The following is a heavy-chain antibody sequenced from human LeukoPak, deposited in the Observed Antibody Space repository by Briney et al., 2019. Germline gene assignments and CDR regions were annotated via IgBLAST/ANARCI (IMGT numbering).Heavy chain of an antibody. CDR1: GFRFTNYW. V-gene: IGHV3-7*01. D-gene: IGHD5-18*01. CDR2: IKQDGSEI. J-gene: IGHJ4*02. CDR3: ARIGYSSSSFDY. Sequence: GSLRLSCAASGFRFTNYWMSWVRQAPGKGLEWVANIKQDGSEIDYSDPMKGRFTISRDNTRNSVYLQVDSLRAEDTGVYYCARIGYSSSSFDYWGQGTLVTVSS.